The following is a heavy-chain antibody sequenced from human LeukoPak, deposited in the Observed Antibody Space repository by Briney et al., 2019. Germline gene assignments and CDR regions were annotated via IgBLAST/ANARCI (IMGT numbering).Heavy chain of an antibody. J-gene: IGHJ4*02. D-gene: IGHD7-27*01. Sequence: PGGSLRLSCEASGFTLSKFGMHWVRQAPGKGLEWVAALLFDGVTKHYSDSVKGRFTISRDDSQNTLFLQMNSLRVEDTAIYYCARDYVWGSSESDYWGQGTLVTVSS. V-gene: IGHV3-33*08. CDR2: LLFDGVTK. CDR3: ARDYVWGSSESDY. CDR1: GFTLSKFG.